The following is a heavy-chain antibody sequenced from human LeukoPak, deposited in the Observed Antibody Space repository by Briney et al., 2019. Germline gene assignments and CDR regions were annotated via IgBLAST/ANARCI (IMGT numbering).Heavy chain of an antibody. Sequence: GASVKVSCKASGYTFTGYYMHWVRQAPGQGLEWMGWINPNSGGTNYEQKFQGRVTMTRDTSISTAYMELSRLRSDDTAVYYCARSICSGGSCYFEVDPWGQGTLVTVSS. J-gene: IGHJ5*02. CDR3: ARSICSGGSCYFEVDP. CDR1: GYTFTGYY. V-gene: IGHV1-2*02. D-gene: IGHD2-15*01. CDR2: INPNSGGT.